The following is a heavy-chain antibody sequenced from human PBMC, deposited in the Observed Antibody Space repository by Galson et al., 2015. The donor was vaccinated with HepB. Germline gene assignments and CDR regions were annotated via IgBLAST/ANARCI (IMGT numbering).Heavy chain of an antibody. CDR1: GGTFSSYT. J-gene: IGHJ5*02. CDR2: IIPILGIA. V-gene: IGHV1-69*02. Sequence: SVKVSCKASGGTFSSYTISWVRQAPGQGLEWMGRIIPILGIANYAQKFQGRVTITADKSTSTAYMELSSLRSEDTAVYYCARGKRYYDSSGYYYHWFDPWGQGTLVTVSS. D-gene: IGHD3-22*01. CDR3: ARGKRYYDSSGYYYHWFDP.